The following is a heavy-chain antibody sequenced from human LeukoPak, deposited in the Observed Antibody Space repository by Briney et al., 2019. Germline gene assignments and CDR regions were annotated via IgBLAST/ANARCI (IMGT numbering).Heavy chain of an antibody. CDR2: IRYDGSNK. J-gene: IGHJ4*02. D-gene: IGHD3-10*01. CDR1: GFTFSSYG. V-gene: IGHV3-30*02. Sequence: RGSLRLSCAASGFTFSSYGMRSVCQAPGKGLGWVAFIRYDGSNKNYVDSVKGRFTISRDNSKNTLYLQMNSLRAEDTAVYYCAKSVPAIRGEIDYWGQGTLVTVSS. CDR3: AKSVPAIRGEIDY.